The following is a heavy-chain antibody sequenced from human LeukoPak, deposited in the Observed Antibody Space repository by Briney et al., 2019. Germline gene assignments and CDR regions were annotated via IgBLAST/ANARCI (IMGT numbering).Heavy chain of an antibody. CDR2: ISSSSSTI. CDR3: ARLDDAFDV. J-gene: IGHJ3*01. V-gene: IGHV3-48*01. Sequence: GGSLRLSCAASGFTFSTYSMNWVRQAPGKGLEWVSYISSSSSTIYYADSVKGRFTISRENAKNSLYLQMNSLRAEDTAVYYCARLDDAFDVWGQGTMVTVSS. D-gene: IGHD3-9*01. CDR1: GFTFSTYS.